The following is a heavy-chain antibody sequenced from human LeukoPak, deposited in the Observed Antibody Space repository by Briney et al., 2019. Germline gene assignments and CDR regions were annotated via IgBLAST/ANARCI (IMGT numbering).Heavy chain of an antibody. V-gene: IGHV4-61*02. J-gene: IGHJ5*02. D-gene: IGHD4-17*01. Sequence: PSQTLSLTCTVSGGSISSGSYYWSWIRQPAGKGLEWIGRIYTSGSTNYNPSLKSRVTISVDTSKNQFSLKLSSVTAADTAVYYCARLTTVTNNWFDPWGQGTLVTVSS. CDR2: IYTSGST. CDR1: GGSISSGSYY. CDR3: ARLTTVTNNWFDP.